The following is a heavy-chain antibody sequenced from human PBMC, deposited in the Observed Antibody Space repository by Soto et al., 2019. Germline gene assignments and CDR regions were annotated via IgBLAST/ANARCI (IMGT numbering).Heavy chain of an antibody. CDR2: ISSSSSTI. CDR1: GFTFSSYS. J-gene: IGHJ6*02. V-gene: IGHV3-48*02. CDR3: ARGDIVVVPAAPGLYYYYGMDV. D-gene: IGHD2-2*01. Sequence: EVQLVESGGGLVQPGGSLRLSCAASGFTFSSYSMNWVRQAPGKGLEWVSYISSSSSTIYYADSVKGRFTISRDNAKNSLYLQMNSLRDEDTAVYYCARGDIVVVPAAPGLYYYYGMDVWGQGTTVTVSS.